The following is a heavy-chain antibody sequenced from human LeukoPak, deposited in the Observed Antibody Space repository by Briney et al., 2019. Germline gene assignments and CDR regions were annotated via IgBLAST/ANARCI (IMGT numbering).Heavy chain of an antibody. J-gene: IGHJ4*02. V-gene: IGHV3-23*01. CDR1: GFTFSSYA. CDR2: ISGSGSSI. D-gene: IGHD2-15*01. CDR3: AKGTVGYCSGGSCYPLDY. Sequence: GGSLRLSCAASGFTFSSYAMGWVRQAAGKGLEWVSAISGSGSSIYYADSVKGRFTSSRDNSKNTLYLQMNSLRAEDTAVYYCAKGTVGYCSGGSCYPLDYWGQGTLVTVSS.